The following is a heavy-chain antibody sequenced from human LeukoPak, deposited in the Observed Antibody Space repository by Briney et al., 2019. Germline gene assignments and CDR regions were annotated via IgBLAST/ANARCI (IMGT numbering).Heavy chain of an antibody. CDR3: ARVRDYSNYGPIFDY. J-gene: IGHJ4*02. CDR1: GGSISSGGYY. V-gene: IGHV4-31*03. CDR2: IYYSGST. D-gene: IGHD4-11*01. Sequence: SQTLSPTCTASGGSISSGGYYWSWIRQHPGKGLEWIGYIYYSGSTYYNPSLKSRVTISVDTSKNQFSLKLSSVTAADTAVYYCARVRDYSNYGPIFDYWGQGTLVTVSS.